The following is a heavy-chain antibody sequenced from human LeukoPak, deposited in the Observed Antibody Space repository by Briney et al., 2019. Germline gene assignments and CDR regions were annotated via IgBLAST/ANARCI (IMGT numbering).Heavy chain of an antibody. D-gene: IGHD3-10*01. CDR3: ARDRRTRTYYYYGMDV. V-gene: IGHV1-46*01. Sequence: ASVKVSCKASGYTFTSYYMHWVRQAPGQGLEWMGIINPSGGSTSYAQKFQGRVTMTRDTSTSTVYMELSSLRSEDTVVYYCARDRRTRTYYYYGMDVWGQGTTVTVSS. J-gene: IGHJ6*02. CDR2: INPSGGST. CDR1: GYTFTSYY.